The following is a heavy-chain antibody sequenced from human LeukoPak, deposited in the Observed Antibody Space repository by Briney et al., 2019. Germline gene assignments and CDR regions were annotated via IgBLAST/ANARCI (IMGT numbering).Heavy chain of an antibody. V-gene: IGHV3-74*01. CDR3: AREGFGEGTDEIDY. CDR2: INSDGSST. Sequence: GGSLRLSCAASGFTFSSYWMHWVRQAPGKGLVWVSRINSDGSSTSYADSVKGRFTISRDNAKNTLYLQMNSLRAEDTAVYYCAREGFGEGTDEIDYWGQGTLVTVSS. J-gene: IGHJ4*02. D-gene: IGHD3-10*01. CDR1: GFTFSSYW.